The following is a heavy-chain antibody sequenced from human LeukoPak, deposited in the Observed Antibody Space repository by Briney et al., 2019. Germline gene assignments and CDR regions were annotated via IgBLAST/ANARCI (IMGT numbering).Heavy chain of an antibody. CDR2: IDYTETT. J-gene: IGHJ3*01. V-gene: IGHV4-59*08. CDR1: AGSIGTCY. CDR3: ARGRRSSSRHDALDV. Sequence: SETLSLTCSVSAGSIGTCYWICFRQPPGKGLEWIGYIDYTETTRYNPSLNSRVTISLDTSKNQFSLKVKSVTAADTAVYYCARGRRSSSRHDALDVWGHGTMVTVSS. D-gene: IGHD6-13*01.